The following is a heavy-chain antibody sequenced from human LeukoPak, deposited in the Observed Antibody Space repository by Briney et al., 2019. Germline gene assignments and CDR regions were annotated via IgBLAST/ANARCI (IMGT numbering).Heavy chain of an antibody. Sequence: SQTLSLTCAISGDSFSSNSSACNWIRQSPSRGLEWLGRTYYRSKWYNDYAVSVKGRITINPDTSKNQFSLQLTSVTPEDTAVYYCVRGGQGDGYSADEAFDFWGQGTMVTVSS. V-gene: IGHV6-1*01. J-gene: IGHJ3*01. CDR3: VRGGQGDGYSADEAFDF. CDR1: GDSFSSNSSA. D-gene: IGHD5-24*01. CDR2: TYYRSKWYN.